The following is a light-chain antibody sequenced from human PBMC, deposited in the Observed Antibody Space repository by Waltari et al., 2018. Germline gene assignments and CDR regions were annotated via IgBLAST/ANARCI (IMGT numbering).Light chain of an antibody. J-gene: IGKJ1*01. CDR1: QSVGMT. Sequence: EIVLTQSPGTLSLSPGQTATLSCRASQSVGMTLAWYQQKSGRAPSLLIDGASIRATGIPDRFSGSGSGTGFSLTIREVEPEDFAVYHCQHYLRLPVTFGQGTKVEI. CDR3: QHYLRLPVT. CDR2: GAS. V-gene: IGKV3-20*01.